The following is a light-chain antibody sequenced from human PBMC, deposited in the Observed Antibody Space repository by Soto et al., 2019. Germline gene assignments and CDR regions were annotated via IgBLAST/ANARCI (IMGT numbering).Light chain of an antibody. CDR3: QHYYTNQLT. Sequence: DIVMTQSPYSLAVSLGERATINCKSSQSILYSSNNKNHLAWYQQKAGQPPKLLIYWASTRESGVPDRFSGSGSGTDFTLIISSLQAEDVAVYYCQHYYTNQLTFGQGTKVDIK. CDR1: QSILYSSNNKNH. CDR2: WAS. V-gene: IGKV4-1*01. J-gene: IGKJ1*01.